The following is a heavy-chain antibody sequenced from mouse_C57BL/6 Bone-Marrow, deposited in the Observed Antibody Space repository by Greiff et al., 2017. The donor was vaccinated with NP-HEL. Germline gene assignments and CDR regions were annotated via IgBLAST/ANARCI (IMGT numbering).Heavy chain of an antibody. CDR1: GYTFTDYY. CDR3: ARNSGITTVVAPYYAMDY. J-gene: IGHJ4*01. CDR2: IFPGSGST. Sequence: VKLQESGPELVKPGASVKISCKASGYTFTDYYINWVKQRPGQGLEWIGWIFPGSGSTYYNEKFKGKATLTVDKSSSTAYMLLSSLTSEDSAVYFCARNSGITTVVAPYYAMDYWGQGTSVTVSS. D-gene: IGHD1-1*01. V-gene: IGHV1-75*01.